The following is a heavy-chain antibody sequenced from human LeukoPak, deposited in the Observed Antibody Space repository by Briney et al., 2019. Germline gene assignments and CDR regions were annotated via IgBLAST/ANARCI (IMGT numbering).Heavy chain of an antibody. J-gene: IGHJ4*02. Sequence: SVKVSCKSSGGTFSSYAISWVRQAPGQGLEWMGRIIPILGIANYAQKFQGRVTITADKSTSTAYMELSSLRSEDTAVYYCARTYYDILTGSSLLHYFDYWGQGTLVTVSS. D-gene: IGHD3-9*01. CDR1: GGTFSSYA. CDR3: ARTYYDILTGSSLLHYFDY. V-gene: IGHV1-69*04. CDR2: IIPILGIA.